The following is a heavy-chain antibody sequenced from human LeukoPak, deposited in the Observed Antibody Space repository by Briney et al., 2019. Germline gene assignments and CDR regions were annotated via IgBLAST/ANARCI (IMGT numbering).Heavy chain of an antibody. CDR1: GFAFSSYW. D-gene: IGHD1-26*01. CDR3: ASSGRGDYYYYYMDV. V-gene: IGHV3-74*01. CDR2: MNSDGSST. J-gene: IGHJ6*03. Sequence: RGSLRLSCAASGFAFSSYWMHWVRQAPGKGLVWVSRMNSDGSSTSYADSVRGRFSISRDNAKNTLYLQMNSLRAEDTALYYCASSGRGDYYYYYMDVWGKGTTVTVSS.